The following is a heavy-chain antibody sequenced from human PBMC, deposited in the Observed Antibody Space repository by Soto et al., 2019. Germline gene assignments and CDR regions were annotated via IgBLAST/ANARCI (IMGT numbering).Heavy chain of an antibody. D-gene: IGHD1-26*01. CDR3: ARDTRGGPSGSYSPGTTNYYYYGMDV. V-gene: IGHV6-1*01. J-gene: IGHJ6*02. Sequence: SDTLSLTCAIYGDSVSSNSAAWNWIRQSPSRGLEWLGRTYYRSKWYNDYAVSVKSRITINPDTSKNQFSLQLNSVTPGDTAVYYCARDTRGGPSGSYSPGTTNYYYYGMDVWGQGTTVTVSS. CDR1: GDSVSSNSAA. CDR2: TYYRSKWYN.